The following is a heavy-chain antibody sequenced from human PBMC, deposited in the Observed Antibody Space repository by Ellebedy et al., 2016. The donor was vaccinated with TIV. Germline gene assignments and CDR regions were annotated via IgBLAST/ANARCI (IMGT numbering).Heavy chain of an antibody. CDR2: IVGGGA. D-gene: IGHD4/OR15-4a*01. Sequence: GESLKISCAASGFTFSNFAMSWVRQAPGKGLEWVSGIVGGGAERYADSVKGRFTISRDNSKNTVDLQMKSLRDEDTAVYYCAKGARGDYGRYYFDYWGQGTLVTVSS. V-gene: IGHV3-23*01. J-gene: IGHJ4*02. CDR1: GFTFSNFA. CDR3: AKGARGDYGRYYFDY.